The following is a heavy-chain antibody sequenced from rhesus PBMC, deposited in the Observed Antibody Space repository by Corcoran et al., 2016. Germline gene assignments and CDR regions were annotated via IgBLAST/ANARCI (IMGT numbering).Heavy chain of an antibody. CDR2: NNGNSRRR. CDR1: GGSFSSYW. CDR3: AGLGYDSGYYNFDY. Sequence: QVQLQESGPGLVKPSETLSLTCAVSGGSFSSYWWSWIRQPPGKGLEGHGENNGNSRRRNHNPAHESTVTITKRSNKIPFSLKVCSVTSAHTVVYYCAGLGYDSGYYNFDYWGQGVLVTVSS. V-gene: IGHV4-80*01. D-gene: IGHD3-28*01. J-gene: IGHJ4*01.